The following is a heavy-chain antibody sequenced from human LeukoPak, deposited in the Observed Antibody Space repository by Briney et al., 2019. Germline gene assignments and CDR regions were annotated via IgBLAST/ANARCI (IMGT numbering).Heavy chain of an antibody. CDR1: GGSISSGGYY. Sequence: SETLSLTCTVSGGSISSGGYYWGWIRQHPGKGLEWIGYIYYSGSTYYNPSLKSRVTISVDTSKNQFSLKLSSVTAADTAVYYCASSPTYYFDYWGQGTLVTVSS. CDR2: IYYSGST. CDR3: ASSPTYYFDY. V-gene: IGHV4-31*03. J-gene: IGHJ4*02.